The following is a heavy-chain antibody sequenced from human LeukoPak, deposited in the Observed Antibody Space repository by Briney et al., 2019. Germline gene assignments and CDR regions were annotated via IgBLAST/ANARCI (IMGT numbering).Heavy chain of an antibody. Sequence: GGSLRLSCVASGFTFSSHGMNWVRQAPGKGLEWVSGIIPSGHTTYYADSVRGRFTISRDNSKSTLYLQMNSLRAEDTAVYYCAKAGTAMVLDYWGQGTLVTVSS. V-gene: IGHV3-23*01. CDR3: AKAGTAMVLDY. CDR1: GFTFSSHG. D-gene: IGHD5-18*01. J-gene: IGHJ4*02. CDR2: IIPSGHTT.